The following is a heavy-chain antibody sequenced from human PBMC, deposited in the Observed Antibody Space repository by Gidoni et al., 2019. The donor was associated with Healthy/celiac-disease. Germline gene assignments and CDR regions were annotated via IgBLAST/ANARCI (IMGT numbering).Heavy chain of an antibody. Sequence: LSCAASGFTFSSYGMHWVRQAPGKGLEWVAGIWYDGSNKYYADSVKGRFTISRDNSKNTLYLQMNSLRAEDTAVYYCAGFSRGYDAFDIWGQGTMVTVSS. CDR2: IWYDGSNK. CDR3: AGFSRGYDAFDI. D-gene: IGHD3-10*01. J-gene: IGHJ3*02. CDR1: GFTFSSYG. V-gene: IGHV3-33*01.